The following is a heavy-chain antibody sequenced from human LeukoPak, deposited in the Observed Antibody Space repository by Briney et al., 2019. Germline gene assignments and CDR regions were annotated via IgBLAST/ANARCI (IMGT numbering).Heavy chain of an antibody. J-gene: IGHJ6*03. CDR2: ISGGSDTI. D-gene: IGHD3-22*01. V-gene: IGHV3-48*01. CDR1: GFTFSSHS. Sequence: GGSLRLSCEASGFTFSSHSMNWVRQAPGKGLEWVSYISGGSDTIYYADSVKGRFTISRDNAENSLYLQMSSLRAEDTAVYYCARLDRYYFDSSGYTYYYMDVWGKGTTVTVSS. CDR3: ARLDRYYFDSSGYTYYYMDV.